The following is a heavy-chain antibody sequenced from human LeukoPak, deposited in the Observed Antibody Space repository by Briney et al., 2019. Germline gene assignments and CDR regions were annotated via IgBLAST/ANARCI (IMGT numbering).Heavy chain of an antibody. CDR3: ANYDILTGCFDY. Sequence: PGGSLRLSCAASEFTFSNYGMNWVRQAPGKGLEWVSSISDSGVNTYYADSVKGRFTVSRDNSRNTLYLQMNSLRAEDTAVYYCANYDILTGCFDYWGQGTLVTVSS. J-gene: IGHJ4*02. CDR2: ISDSGVNT. D-gene: IGHD3-9*01. V-gene: IGHV3-23*01. CDR1: EFTFSNYG.